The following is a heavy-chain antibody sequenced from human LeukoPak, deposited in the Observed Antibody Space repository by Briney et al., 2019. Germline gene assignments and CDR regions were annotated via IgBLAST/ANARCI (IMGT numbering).Heavy chain of an antibody. CDR2: INHSGST. CDR3: ARVSGSYQGLYYYYGMDV. J-gene: IGHJ6*02. V-gene: IGHV4-34*01. D-gene: IGHD1-26*01. CDR1: GGSFSGYY. Sequence: SETLSLTCAVYGGSFSGYYWSWIRQPPGKGLEWIGEINHSGSTNYNPSLKSRVTISVDTSKNQFSLKLSSVTAADTAVYYCARVSGSYQGLYYYYGMDVWGQGTTVTVSS.